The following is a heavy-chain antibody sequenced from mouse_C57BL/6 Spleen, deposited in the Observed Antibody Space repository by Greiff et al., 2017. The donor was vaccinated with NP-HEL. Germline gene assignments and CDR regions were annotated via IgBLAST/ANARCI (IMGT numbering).Heavy chain of an antibody. D-gene: IGHD1-1*01. Sequence: VKLMESGAELVKPGASVKISCKASGYAFSSYWMNWVKQRPGKGLEWIGQIYPGDGDTNYNGKFKGKATLTADKSSSTAYMQLSSLTSEASAVCFCAGYSRVSMDCWGQGTSVTVS. CDR1: GYAFSSYW. CDR2: IYPGDGDT. CDR3: AGYSRVSMDC. J-gene: IGHJ4*01. V-gene: IGHV1-80*01.